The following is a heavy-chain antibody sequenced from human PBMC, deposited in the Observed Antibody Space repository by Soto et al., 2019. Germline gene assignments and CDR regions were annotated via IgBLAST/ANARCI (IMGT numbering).Heavy chain of an antibody. D-gene: IGHD2-21*02. CDR2: IYYSGST. J-gene: IGHJ4*02. Sequence: SEPLSLTCSVSVGSINSSSSFWCWIPQPAVKGLEWVGHIYYSGSTNYNPSLKSRVTISVDTSKNQFSLKLSSVTAADTAVYYCAREVIDCGGDCYAKYFDYWGQGTLVTVSS. CDR1: VGSINSSSSF. CDR3: AREVIDCGGDCYAKYFDY. V-gene: IGHV4-61*05.